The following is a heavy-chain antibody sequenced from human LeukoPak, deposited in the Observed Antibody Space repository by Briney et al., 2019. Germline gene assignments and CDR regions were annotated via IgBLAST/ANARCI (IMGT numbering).Heavy chain of an antibody. CDR1: GFTLSSYW. V-gene: IGHV3-74*01. J-gene: IGHJ4*02. CDR3: ARGSQGSIFDY. CDR2: INSDGRST. Sequence: PGGSLRLSCAASGFTLSSYWMHWVRQAPGKGLVWVSRINSDGRSTTYADSVKGRFTISKDNAKSTLYLQMNSLRAEDTAVYYCARGSQGSIFDYWGQGTLVTVSS.